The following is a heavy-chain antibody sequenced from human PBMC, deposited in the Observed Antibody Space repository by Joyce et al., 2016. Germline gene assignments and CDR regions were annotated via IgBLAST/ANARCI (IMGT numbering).Heavy chain of an antibody. V-gene: IGHV1-18*01. Sequence: QVQLVQSGGEVKKPGASVKIACKTSGYSFKTYGITWVRQAHGQGLEWVTGISTYNGNPNSAQKFQDRVTVTADTLTGTAYMEVRNLTSDDTALYYCARAGSTGSRRGISDYWGQGTLVTVSS. CDR3: ARAGSTGSRRGISDY. CDR1: GYSFKTYG. D-gene: IGHD2-8*02. J-gene: IGHJ4*01. CDR2: ISTYNGNP.